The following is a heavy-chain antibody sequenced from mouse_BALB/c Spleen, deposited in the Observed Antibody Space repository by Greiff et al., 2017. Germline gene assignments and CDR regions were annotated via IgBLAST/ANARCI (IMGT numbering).Heavy chain of an antibody. CDR1: GYTFTDYN. V-gene: IGHV1S29*02. CDR3: ARGYDWYFDV. Sequence: EVQLQQSGPELVKPGASVKISCKASGYTFTDYNMHWVKQSHGKSLEWIGYIYPYNGGTGYNQKFKSKATLTVDNSSSTAYMELRSLTSEDSAVYYCARGYDWYFDVWGAGTTVTVSS. D-gene: IGHD2-14*01. CDR2: IYPYNGGT. J-gene: IGHJ1*01.